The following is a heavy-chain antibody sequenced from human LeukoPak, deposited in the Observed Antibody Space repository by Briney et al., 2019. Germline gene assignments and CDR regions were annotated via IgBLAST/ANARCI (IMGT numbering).Heavy chain of an antibody. CDR2: IRYDGSNK. D-gene: IGHD3-22*01. V-gene: IGHV3-30*02. J-gene: IGHJ1*01. Sequence: GGSLRLSCAASGFTFSSYGMHWVRQAPGKGLEWVAFIRYDGSNKYYADSVKGRFTISRDNSKNTLYLQMNSLRAEDTAVYYCAREGGHYYDSSGYSAEYFQHWGQGTLVTVSS. CDR3: AREGGHYYDSSGYSAEYFQH. CDR1: GFTFSSYG.